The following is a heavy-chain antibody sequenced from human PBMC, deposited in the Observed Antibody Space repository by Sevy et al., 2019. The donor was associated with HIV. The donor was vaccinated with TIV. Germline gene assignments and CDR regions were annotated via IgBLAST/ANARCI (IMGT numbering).Heavy chain of an antibody. J-gene: IGHJ4*02. Sequence: GGSLRLSCAASRFTFSTYDIHWVRQAPGKGLEWVAVISHDGSYQYYTDSVKGRFTISRDDSKNKACLQMNSRRADDSGVYYCAKGQGYDYIWGNERSEYYFDYWGQGTLVTVSS. CDR3: AKGQGYDYIWGNERSEYYFDY. D-gene: IGHD3-16*01. CDR2: ISHDGSYQ. CDR1: RFTFSTYD. V-gene: IGHV3-30*18.